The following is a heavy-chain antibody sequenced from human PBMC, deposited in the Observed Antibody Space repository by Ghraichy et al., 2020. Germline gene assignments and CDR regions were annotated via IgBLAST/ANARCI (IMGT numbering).Heavy chain of an antibody. CDR2: IDWDDDK. CDR1: GFSLSTSGMC. D-gene: IGHD3-10*01. V-gene: IGHV2-70*11. J-gene: IGHJ6*02. Sequence: SGPTLVKPTQTLTLTCTFSGFSLSTSGMCVSWIRQPPGKALEWLARIDWDDDKYYSTSLKTRLTISKDTSKNQVVLTMTNMDPVDTATYYCARMEVRGKRTYYYYGMDVWGQGTTVTVSS. CDR3: ARMEVRGKRTYYYYGMDV.